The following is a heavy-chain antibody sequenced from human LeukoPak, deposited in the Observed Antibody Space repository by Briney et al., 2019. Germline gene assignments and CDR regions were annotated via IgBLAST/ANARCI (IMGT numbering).Heavy chain of an antibody. CDR1: GFTFSSYS. J-gene: IGHJ4*02. Sequence: GGSLRLSCAASGFTFSSYSMNWVCQAPGKGLEWVSSISSSSSYIYYADSVKGRFTISRDNAKNSLYLQMNSLRAEDTAVYYCARDLRDGYNRGIDYWGQGTLVTVSS. CDR3: ARDLRDGYNRGIDY. CDR2: ISSSSSYI. D-gene: IGHD5-24*01. V-gene: IGHV3-21*01.